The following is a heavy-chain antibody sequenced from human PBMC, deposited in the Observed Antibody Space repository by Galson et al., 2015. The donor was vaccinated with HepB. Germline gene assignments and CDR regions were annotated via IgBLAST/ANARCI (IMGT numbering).Heavy chain of an antibody. CDR2: ISYDGSNK. CDR1: GFTFSSYA. V-gene: IGHV3-30-3*01. D-gene: IGHD6-19*01. J-gene: IGHJ6*02. CDR3: ARDVSSGWVPYGMDV. Sequence: SLRLSCAASGFTFSSYAMHWVRQAPGKGLEWVAVISYDGSNKYYADSVKGRFTISRDNSKNTLYLQMNSLRAEDTAVYYCARDVSSGWVPYGMDVWGQGTTVTVSS.